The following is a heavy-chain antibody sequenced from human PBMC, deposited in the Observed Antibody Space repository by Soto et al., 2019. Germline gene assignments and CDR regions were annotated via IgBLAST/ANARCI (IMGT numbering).Heavy chain of an antibody. Sequence: LSLTCTVSGGSISSYYWSWVRQAPGKGLEWVAVIWSDGNNKYYADSVKGRFTISRDNSKKTLYLQMNSLRAEDTAVYYCARVFDTYYFDSWGQGNMVTVSS. D-gene: IGHD3-9*01. V-gene: IGHV3-33*08. CDR1: GGSISSYY. CDR2: IWSDGNNK. CDR3: ARVFDTYYFDS. J-gene: IGHJ4*02.